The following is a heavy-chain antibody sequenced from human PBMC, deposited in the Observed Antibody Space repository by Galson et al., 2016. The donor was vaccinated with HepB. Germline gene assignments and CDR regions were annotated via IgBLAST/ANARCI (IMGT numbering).Heavy chain of an antibody. CDR3: ARDRGFYSSTWD. Sequence: SLRLSCAASGFTFSSYAMNWVRQAPGKGLEWVSSISGDGAPYYVDSMKGRFTISRDNSKDTLYLQMISLRAEDTAAYYCARDRGFYSSTWDWGQGTLVTVSS. D-gene: IGHD2-2*01. CDR1: GFTFSSYA. J-gene: IGHJ4*02. CDR2: ISGDGAP. V-gene: IGHV3-23*01.